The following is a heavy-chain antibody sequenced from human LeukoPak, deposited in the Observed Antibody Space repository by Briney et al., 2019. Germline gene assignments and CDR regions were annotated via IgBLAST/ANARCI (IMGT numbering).Heavy chain of an antibody. J-gene: IGHJ6*04. CDR2: INHSGST. V-gene: IGHV4-34*01. CDR3: ASLTSGRHIRGYCSSTSCLDV. D-gene: IGHD2-2*01. CDR1: GGSFSGYY. Sequence: PSETLSLTCAVYGGSFSGYYWSWLRQPPGKGLEWIGEINHSGSTNYNPSLKSRVTISVDTSKNQFSLKLSSVTAADTAVYYCASLTSGRHIRGYCSSTSCLDVWGRGTTVTVSS.